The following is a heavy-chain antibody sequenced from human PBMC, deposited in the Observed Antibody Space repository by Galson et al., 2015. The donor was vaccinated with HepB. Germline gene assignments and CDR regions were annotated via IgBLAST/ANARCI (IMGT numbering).Heavy chain of an antibody. CDR3: AKDALYSSTANWYFDF. CDR2: ISWNSQSI. V-gene: IGHV3-9*01. CDR1: GFSFGNYA. J-gene: IGHJ2*01. Sequence: SLRLSCAASGFSFGNYAMHWVRQGPGKGLEWVAGISWNSQSIGYADSVKGRFTISRDNAKKSLYLQMNSLRTDDTALYYCAKDALYSSTANWYFDFWGRGTLVTVSS. D-gene: IGHD6-19*01.